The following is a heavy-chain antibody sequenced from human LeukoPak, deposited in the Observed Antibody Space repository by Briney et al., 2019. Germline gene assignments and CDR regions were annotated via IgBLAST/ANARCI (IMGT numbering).Heavy chain of an antibody. CDR3: AKGVRYYYDSSGYAPNWFDP. V-gene: IGHV3-9*01. CDR1: GFTFDDYA. Sequence: GRSLRLSCAASGFTFDDYAMHWVRQAPGKGLEWVSGISWNSGSIGYADSVKGRFTISRDNAKNSLYLQMNSLRAEDTALYYCAKGVRYYYDSSGYAPNWFDPWGQGTLVTVSS. D-gene: IGHD3-22*01. CDR2: ISWNSGSI. J-gene: IGHJ5*02.